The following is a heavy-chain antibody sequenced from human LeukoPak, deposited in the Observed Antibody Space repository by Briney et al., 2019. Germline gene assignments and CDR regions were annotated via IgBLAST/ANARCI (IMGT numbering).Heavy chain of an antibody. CDR2: IYTSGST. V-gene: IGHV4-61*02. CDR3: ARVPIRGYVPA. Sequence: SQTLSLTCTVSGGSISSGSYYWSWIRQPAGKGLEWIGRIYTSGSTNYNPSLKSRVTISVDTSKNQFSLKLSSVTAADTAVYYCARVPIRGYVPAWGQGTLVTVSS. D-gene: IGHD2-2*01. CDR1: GGSISSGSYY. J-gene: IGHJ4*02.